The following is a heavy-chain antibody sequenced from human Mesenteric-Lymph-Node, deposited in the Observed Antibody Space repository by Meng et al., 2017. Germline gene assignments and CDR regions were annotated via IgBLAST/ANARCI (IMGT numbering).Heavy chain of an antibody. D-gene: IGHD1-26*01. CDR2: ISSSGANI. CDR1: GFTFTSFS. CDR3: ASPSTCSGSYCDY. J-gene: IGHJ4*02. Sequence: GGSLRLSCAASGFTFTSFSMNWVRQAPGKGLEWVSSISSSGANIYYADSVNGRFTISRDNAKNSLYLQMNSLRAEDTAVYYCASPSTCSGSYCDYWGQGTLVTVSS. V-gene: IGHV3-21*01.